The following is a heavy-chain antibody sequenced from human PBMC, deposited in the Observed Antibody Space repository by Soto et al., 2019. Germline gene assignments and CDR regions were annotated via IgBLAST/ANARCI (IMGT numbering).Heavy chain of an antibody. CDR3: ARIVQKDGGLLSNYYYGMDV. J-gene: IGHJ6*02. CDR1: GASVSGGYYY. Sequence: PSETLSLTCTVSGASVSGGYYYWSWIRQPPGKGLEWIAYIDYSGSTNYNPSLKSRVTISVDTSNNRFSLKLSSVTAADTAVYYCARIVQKDGGLLSNYYYGMDVWGQGTTVTVSS. CDR2: IDYSGST. D-gene: IGHD3-10*01. V-gene: IGHV4-61*01.